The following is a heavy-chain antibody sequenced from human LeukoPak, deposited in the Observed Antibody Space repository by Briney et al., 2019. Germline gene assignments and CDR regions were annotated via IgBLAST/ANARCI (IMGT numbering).Heavy chain of an antibody. CDR2: INTDSGNP. CDR1: GYSFNSQG. V-gene: IGHV7-4-1*02. Sequence: ASVKVSCKASGYSFNSQGMNWVRQAPGQGLECMGWINTDSGNPTYAQGFTGRFVFSLDSSVSTAYLQISNLMPEDTAKYYCAREILRFDIWGQGTMVTVSS. CDR3: AREILRFDI. J-gene: IGHJ3*02.